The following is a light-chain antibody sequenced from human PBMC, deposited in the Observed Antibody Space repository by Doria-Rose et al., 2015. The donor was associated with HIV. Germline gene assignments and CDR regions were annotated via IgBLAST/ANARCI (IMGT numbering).Light chain of an antibody. V-gene: IGKV3-20*01. CDR2: DGS. CDR1: QSFSSTY. Sequence: EIVLTQSSGTLSLSPGERATLSCRASQSFSSTYLAWYQQKPGQAPSLLIYDGSTRATGIPDRFSASGSGTDFTRTINRLEPEGFALYYCHQYGTSWTFGQGTKVEI. J-gene: IGKJ1*01. CDR3: HQYGTSWT.